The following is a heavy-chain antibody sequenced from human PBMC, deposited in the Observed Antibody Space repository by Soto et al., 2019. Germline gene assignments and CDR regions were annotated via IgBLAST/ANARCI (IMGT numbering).Heavy chain of an antibody. J-gene: IGHJ5*02. CDR1: GGSITDSAFS. CDR2: VSYSGGT. D-gene: IGHD3-16*01. CDR3: APGAPWGGWFAP. V-gene: IGHV4-39*01. Sequence: QLQLQESGPGLVKPSETLSLTCTVSGGSITDSAFSWGWIRQPPGKGLEWIASVSYSGGTFYNPSLKSRVTISGDTSKNQSPLRLNSGTAENTAVYRCAPGAPWGGWFAPWGQGTLVRVS.